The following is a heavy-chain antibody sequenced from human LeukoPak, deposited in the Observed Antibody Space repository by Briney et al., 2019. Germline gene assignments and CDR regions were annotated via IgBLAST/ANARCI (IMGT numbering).Heavy chain of an antibody. V-gene: IGHV4-4*02. J-gene: IGHJ4*02. CDR3: ARDPHCSSTNCPFDF. D-gene: IGHD2-2*01. CDR1: GGSISSSDW. CDR2: IWRSDHT. Sequence: SETLSLTCAVSGGSISSSDWWSWVRQPPGRGLEWIGYIWRSDHTNYNPSLKSRVTMSLDKSKNQFSLKLSSVTAADTAVYYCARDPHCSSTNCPFDFWGQGTLVIVSS.